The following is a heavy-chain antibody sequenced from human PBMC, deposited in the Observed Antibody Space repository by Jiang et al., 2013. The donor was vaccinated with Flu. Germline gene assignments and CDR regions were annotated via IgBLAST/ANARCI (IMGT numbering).Heavy chain of an antibody. D-gene: IGHD2-15*01. V-gene: IGHV3-21*06. CDR3: ARDGGTCQDFHYGMDV. Sequence: EWVSSISTSSSYKYYADSVKGRFTISRENAKNSLYLEMNSLRAEDTAVYYCARDGGTCQDFHYGMDVWGKGTTVTVSS. J-gene: IGHJ6*04. CDR2: ISTSSSYK.